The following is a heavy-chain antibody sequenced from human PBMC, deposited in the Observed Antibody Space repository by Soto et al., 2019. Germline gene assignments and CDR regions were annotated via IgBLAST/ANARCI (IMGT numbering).Heavy chain of an antibody. D-gene: IGHD3-3*01. J-gene: IGHJ6*02. CDR2: IIPIFGTA. CDR3: ARERIEARITIFGVVTPPYYYYGMDV. V-gene: IGHV1-69*13. Sequence: SVKVSCKASGGTFSSYAISWVRQAPGQGLEWMGGIIPIFGTANYAQKFQGRVTITADETTSTAYMELSSLRSEDTAVYYCARERIEARITIFGVVTPPYYYYGMDVSGQGTTVTVSS. CDR1: GGTFSSYA.